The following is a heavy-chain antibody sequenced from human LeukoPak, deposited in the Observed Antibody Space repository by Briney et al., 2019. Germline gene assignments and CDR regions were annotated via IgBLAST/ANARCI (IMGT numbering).Heavy chain of an antibody. Sequence: SETLSLTCTVSGASINSSSYYWAWIRQPPGKGLEWIGEINHSGGTNYNPSLKSRVTISVDTSKNQFSLKLSSVTAADTAVYYCARGSSDSSGYYRRRYNWFDPWGQGTLVTVSS. CDR2: INHSGGT. J-gene: IGHJ5*02. CDR1: GASINSSSYY. D-gene: IGHD3-22*01. CDR3: ARGSSDSSGYYRRRYNWFDP. V-gene: IGHV4-39*07.